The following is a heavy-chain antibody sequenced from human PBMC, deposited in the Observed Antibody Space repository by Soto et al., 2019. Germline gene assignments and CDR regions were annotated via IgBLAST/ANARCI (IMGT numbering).Heavy chain of an antibody. Sequence: KSSETLSLTCTVSGGSISSSSYYWGWIRQPPGKGLEWIGSIYYSGSTYYNPSLKSRVTISVDTSKNQFSLKLSSVTAADTAVYYCATPGAYCSSTSCYATFDYWGQGTLVTVSS. V-gene: IGHV4-39*01. J-gene: IGHJ4*02. CDR1: GGSISSSSYY. CDR3: ATPGAYCSSTSCYATFDY. CDR2: IYYSGST. D-gene: IGHD2-2*01.